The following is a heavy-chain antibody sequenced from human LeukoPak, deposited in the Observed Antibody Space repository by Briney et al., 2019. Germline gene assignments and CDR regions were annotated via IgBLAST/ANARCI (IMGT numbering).Heavy chain of an antibody. CDR2: ISGGVAST. CDR3: PKDLAGNIAMWLDY. V-gene: IGHV3-23*01. J-gene: IGHJ4*02. D-gene: IGHD5-18*01. CDR1: GFTFSSYD. Sequence: GGSLRLSCAASGFTFSSYDMSWVRQAPGKGVEGVSAISGGVASTYYSSSVKARFTISTDNSNNTLYLQMNSLRAEDTAVYYCPKDLAGNIAMWLDYWVQGTLVTVSS.